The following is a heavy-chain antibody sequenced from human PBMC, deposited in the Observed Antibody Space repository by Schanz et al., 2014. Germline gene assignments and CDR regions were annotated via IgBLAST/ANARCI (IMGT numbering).Heavy chain of an antibody. CDR1: GFNFGSHG. D-gene: IGHD3-10*01. CDR2: INGDGSRT. CDR3: AKGRFGELSAFDI. J-gene: IGHJ3*02. Sequence: EVQLLESGGGLVQPGGSLRLSCAASGFNFGSHGMHWVRQAPGKGLEWVSRINGDGSRTAYADSVKGRFTISRDNAKNTLYLQMNSLRAEDTAVYYCAKGRFGELSAFDIWGQGTMVTVSS. V-gene: IGHV3-74*02.